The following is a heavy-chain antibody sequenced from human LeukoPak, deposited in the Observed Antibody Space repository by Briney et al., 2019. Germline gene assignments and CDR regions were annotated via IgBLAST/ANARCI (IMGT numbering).Heavy chain of an antibody. CDR1: GGSIRSYY. Sequence: SETLSLTCTVSGGSIRSYYWSWIRQPPGKGLEWIGYIYNSGSTNYNPSLKSRVTISVDTSKNQFSLKLTSVTAADTAVYYCARVARCTSCFDVDYWGQGTLVTVSS. J-gene: IGHJ4*02. D-gene: IGHD2-2*01. CDR3: ARVARCTSCFDVDY. V-gene: IGHV4-59*01. CDR2: IYNSGST.